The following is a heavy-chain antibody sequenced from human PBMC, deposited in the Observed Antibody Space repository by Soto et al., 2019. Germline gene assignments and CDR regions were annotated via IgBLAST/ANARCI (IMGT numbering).Heavy chain of an antibody. V-gene: IGHV4-34*01. CDR3: ASSTGGLTYYFDY. Sequence: PSETLSLTCAVYGGSFSGYYWSWIRQPPGKGLEWIGEINHSGSTNYNPSLKSRVTISVDTSKNQFSLKLSSVTAADTAVYYCASSTGGLTYYFDYWGQGTLVTVSS. CDR1: GGSFSGYY. CDR2: INHSGST. J-gene: IGHJ4*02. D-gene: IGHD3-10*01.